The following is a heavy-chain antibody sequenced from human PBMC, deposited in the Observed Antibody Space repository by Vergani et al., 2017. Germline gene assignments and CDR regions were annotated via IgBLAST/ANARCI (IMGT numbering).Heavy chain of an antibody. D-gene: IGHD3-10*02. CDR1: GFSLCDYY. Sequence: QVQLVESGGGLVKPGGSLRLVCAASGFSLCDYYITWIRQAPGKGLEWVSYISSSGTTRYYADSVKGRFTISRDNAKNVVFLQMDSLRAEDTALYYCARGDYHVSFEIWGRGTMVTISS. J-gene: IGHJ3*02. CDR2: ISSSGTTR. CDR3: ARGDYHVSFEI. V-gene: IGHV3-11*04.